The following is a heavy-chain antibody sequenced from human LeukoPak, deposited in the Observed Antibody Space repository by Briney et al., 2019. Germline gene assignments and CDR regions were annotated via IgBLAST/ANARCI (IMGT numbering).Heavy chain of an antibody. Sequence: GGSLRLSCAASGFTFSSYTMSWVRQAPGKGLEWVSTITTSDGNAYYADSVKGRFTVSRDNSKNTLFLQMNSLRAEDTAVYYCAKDGGLWVSAHWGDSWGRGTLVTVSS. CDR3: AKDGGLWVSAHWGDS. CDR1: GFTFSSYT. J-gene: IGHJ4*02. D-gene: IGHD7-27*01. CDR2: ITTSDGNA. V-gene: IGHV3-23*01.